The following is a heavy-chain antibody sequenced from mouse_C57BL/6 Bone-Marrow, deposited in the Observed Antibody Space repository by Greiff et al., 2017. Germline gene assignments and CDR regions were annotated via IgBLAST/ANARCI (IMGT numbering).Heavy chain of an antibody. CDR2: IDPSDSYT. Sequence: QVQLQQPGAELVRPGTSVKLSCKASGYTFTSYWMHWVKQRPGQGLEWIGVIDPSDSYTNYNQKFKGKATLTVDTSSSTAYMQLSSLTSEDSAVYYCARSHYYGSSGWYFDVWGTGTTVTVSA. CDR1: GYTFTSYW. J-gene: IGHJ1*03. D-gene: IGHD1-1*01. V-gene: IGHV1-59*01. CDR3: ARSHYYGSSGWYFDV.